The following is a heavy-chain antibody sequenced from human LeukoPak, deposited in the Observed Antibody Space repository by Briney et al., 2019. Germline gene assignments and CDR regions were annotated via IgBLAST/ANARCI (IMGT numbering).Heavy chain of an antibody. CDR3: ARETSQKGAHYMDV. V-gene: IGHV4-39*07. J-gene: IGHJ6*03. CDR1: GGSISSSSYY. Sequence: SETLSLTCTVSGGSISSSSYYRGWIRQPPGKGLEWIGSIYYSGSTYYNPSLKSRVTISVDTSKNQLSLKLTSVTAADTAVYYCARETSQKGAHYMDVWGKGTTVTISS. CDR2: IYYSGST. D-gene: IGHD3-16*01.